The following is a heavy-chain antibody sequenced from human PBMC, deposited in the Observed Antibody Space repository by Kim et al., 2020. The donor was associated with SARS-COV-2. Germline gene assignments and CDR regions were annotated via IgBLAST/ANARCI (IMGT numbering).Heavy chain of an antibody. D-gene: IGHD3-16*01. J-gene: IGHJ4*02. Sequence: STNYADSIQGRFTISRDNSKNMLNLQLRSLTAEDTAVYYCVRGAVGYFDYWGQGTLVIVSS. CDR2: ST. V-gene: IGHV3-64D*09. CDR3: VRGAVGYFDY.